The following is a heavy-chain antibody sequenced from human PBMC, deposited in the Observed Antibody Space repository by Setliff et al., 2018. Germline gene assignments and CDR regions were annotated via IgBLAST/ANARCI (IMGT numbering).Heavy chain of an antibody. J-gene: IGHJ4*02. V-gene: IGHV1-18*01. CDR2: ISGYNGNT. D-gene: IGHD5-18*01. CDR3: ATFRGYTYGYDY. CDR1: GFTFKTYS. Sequence: GASVKVSCKASGFTFKTYSFSWIRQAPGQGLEWVGWISGYNGNTIYAQNFQDRVTMTTDASTNTAYMELRSLGSDDTAVYYCATFRGYTYGYDYWGQGTLVTVPQ.